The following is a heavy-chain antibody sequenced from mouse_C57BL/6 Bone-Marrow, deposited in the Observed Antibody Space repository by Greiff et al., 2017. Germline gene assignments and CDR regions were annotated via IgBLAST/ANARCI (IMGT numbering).Heavy chain of an antibody. D-gene: IGHD1-1*01. CDR1: GFTFTNYA. CDR3: ARDLRSYFDY. V-gene: IGHV5-4*01. J-gene: IGHJ2*01. Sequence: DVHLEESGGGLVKPGGSLKLSCAASGFTFTNYAMTWVRQTPERRLEWVATISPGGSYTYYPDNVKGRFTLSRANAKNNPYLQMSQLNSEDTAKYFCARDLRSYFDYWGKGTTLTVSS. CDR2: ISPGGSYT.